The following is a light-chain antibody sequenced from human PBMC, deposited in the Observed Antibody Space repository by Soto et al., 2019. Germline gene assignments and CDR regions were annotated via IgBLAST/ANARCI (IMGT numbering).Light chain of an antibody. V-gene: IGLV2-23*01. J-gene: IGLJ1*01. CDR2: EAS. CDR1: SSDVGNYNL. CDR3: CSYAGSSTWV. Sequence: QSALTQPASVSGSPGQSITISCTGTSSDVGNYNLVSWYQQHPGKVPKIMIYEASKRPSGAPNRFSGSKSGNTASLTISGLQAEDEADYYCCSYAGSSTWVFGTGTKLTVL.